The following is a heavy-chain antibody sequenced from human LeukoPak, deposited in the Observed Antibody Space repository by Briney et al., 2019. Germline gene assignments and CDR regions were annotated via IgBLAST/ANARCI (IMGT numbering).Heavy chain of an antibody. J-gene: IGHJ4*02. Sequence: GGSLRRSCAASGFIFNKAWMNWVRQAPGKGPEWVGRIKSKNDGETTDYGAPMKGRFTISRDDSKNTLYLQMNSLKTDDTAIYYCTPVMVEDRGFWGQGTLVTVSS. V-gene: IGHV3-15*01. CDR2: IKSKNDGETT. CDR1: GFIFNKAW. D-gene: IGHD2-15*01. CDR3: TPVMVEDRGF.